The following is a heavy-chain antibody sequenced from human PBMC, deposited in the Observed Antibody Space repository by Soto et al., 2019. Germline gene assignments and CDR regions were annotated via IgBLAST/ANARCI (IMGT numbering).Heavy chain of an antibody. CDR3: AKSPGMYYYDSSGYYHYDY. Sequence: GGSLRLSCAASGFTFSDYGMHWVRQAPGKGLEWLAVIWYDGSNEYYADSVKGRFTISRDNSKNTLYLQMNSLRAEDTAVYYCAKSPGMYYYDSSGYYHYDYWGQGT. D-gene: IGHD3-22*01. CDR2: IWYDGSNE. CDR1: GFTFSDYG. J-gene: IGHJ4*02. V-gene: IGHV3-33*06.